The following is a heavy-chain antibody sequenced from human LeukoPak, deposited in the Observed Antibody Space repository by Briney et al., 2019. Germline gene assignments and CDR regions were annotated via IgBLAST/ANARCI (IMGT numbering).Heavy chain of an antibody. V-gene: IGHV3-74*03. CDR1: GFASSGSS. Sequence: GGSLRLSCTASGFASSGSSMHCVRQAPRKRLKWVSGIKGDGSSTTYVDSVKGRLTNTSENAKGLVYLQVNILRAEDKAVYYCSRGHYGPDYWGQGTLVTVSS. J-gene: IGHJ4*02. CDR2: IKGDGSST. CDR3: SRGHYGPDY. D-gene: IGHD3-16*01.